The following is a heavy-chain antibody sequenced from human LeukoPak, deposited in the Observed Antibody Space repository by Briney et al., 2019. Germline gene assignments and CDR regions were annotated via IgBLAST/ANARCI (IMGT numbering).Heavy chain of an antibody. V-gene: IGHV3-23*01. J-gene: IGHJ4*02. Sequence: GGSLRLSCAASGFTFSSYAMSWVRQAPGKGLEWVSAISGSGGSTYYADSVKGRFTISRDNSKNTLYLQMNSLRAGDTAVYYCVRDKEGVGATRLDYWGQGTLVTVSS. CDR2: ISGSGGST. CDR3: VRDKEGVGATRLDY. CDR1: GFTFSSYA. D-gene: IGHD1-26*01.